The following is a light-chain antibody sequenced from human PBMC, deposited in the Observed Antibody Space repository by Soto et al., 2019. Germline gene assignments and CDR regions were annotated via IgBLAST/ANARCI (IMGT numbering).Light chain of an antibody. J-gene: IGKJ1*01. CDR3: QQYEIAPKT. CDR2: GAS. V-gene: IGKV3-20*01. Sequence: EIVLTQSPGTLSLSPGERATLSCRASQSLVSNHLAWYQQKPGQAPRLLIYGASSRATGIPDRFSGSGSGTDFTFIISRVEPEDFAVYYCQQYEIAPKTFGQGTKVDIK. CDR1: QSLVSNH.